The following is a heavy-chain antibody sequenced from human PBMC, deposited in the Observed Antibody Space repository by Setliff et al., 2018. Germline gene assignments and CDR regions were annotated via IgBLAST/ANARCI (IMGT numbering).Heavy chain of an antibody. CDR3: ASPRGAVAGTLDAFDI. V-gene: IGHV1-69*10. J-gene: IGHJ3*02. Sequence: GASVKVSCKASGGTFSSYAISWVRQAPGQGLEWMGGIIPILGIANYAQKFQGRVTITADESTSTAYMELGSLRSEDTAVYYCASPRGAVAGTLDAFDIWGQGTMVTVSS. CDR2: IIPILGIA. D-gene: IGHD6-19*01. CDR1: GGTFSSYA.